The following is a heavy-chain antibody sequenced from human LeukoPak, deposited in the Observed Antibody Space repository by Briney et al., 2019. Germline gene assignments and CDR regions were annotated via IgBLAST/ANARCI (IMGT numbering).Heavy chain of an antibody. J-gene: IGHJ4*02. CDR2: IYHSGNT. V-gene: IGHV4-38-2*02. CDR1: GYSISSGYY. Sequence: PSETLSLTCTVSGYSISSGYYWGWIRQPPGKGLEWIGSIYHSGNTYYNPSLKSRVTISVDTSKNQFSLKLSSVTAADTAVYYCARSPSRDFDYWGQGTLVTVSS. CDR3: ARSPSRDFDY.